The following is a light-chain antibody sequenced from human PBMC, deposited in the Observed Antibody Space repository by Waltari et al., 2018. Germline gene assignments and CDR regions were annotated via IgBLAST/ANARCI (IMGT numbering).Light chain of an antibody. CDR1: QSVLYSSNNKNY. CDR3: QHYYSAPVT. Sequence: DIVMTQSPDSLAVSLGERATINCKSSQSVLYSSNNKNYLAWYQQKPGQPPKLVISCASTRESGVPERFSGRGSGTDFALTISSLQAEDVAVYFCQHYYSAPVTFGGGTRVEIQ. V-gene: IGKV4-1*01. CDR2: CAS. J-gene: IGKJ4*01.